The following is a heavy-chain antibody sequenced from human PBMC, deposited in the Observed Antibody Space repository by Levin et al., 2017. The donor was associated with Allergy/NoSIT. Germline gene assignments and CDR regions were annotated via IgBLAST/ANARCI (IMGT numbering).Heavy chain of an antibody. CDR1: GYTFTGYY. J-gene: IGHJ4*02. CDR2: INPNSGGT. D-gene: IGHD3-10*01. Sequence: ASVKVSCKASGYTFTGYYMHWVRQAPGQGLEWMGRINPNSGGTNYAQKFQGRVTMTRDTSISTAYMELSRLRSDDTAVYYCARDALDPAYYYGSGSIPNWGQGTLVTVSS. CDR3: ARDALDPAYYYGSGSIPN. V-gene: IGHV1-2*06.